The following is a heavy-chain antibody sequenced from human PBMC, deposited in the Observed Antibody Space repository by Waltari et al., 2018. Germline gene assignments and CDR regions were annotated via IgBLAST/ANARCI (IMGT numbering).Heavy chain of an antibody. CDR3: ARYHIVVVTAIRSGWYFDL. D-gene: IGHD2-21*02. CDR1: GYTFTSYD. J-gene: IGHJ2*01. V-gene: IGHV1-8*03. CDR2: MNPKSGKT. Sequence: QVQLVQSGAEVKKPGASVKVSCKASGYTFTSYDINWVRQATGQGLEWMGWMNPKSGKTGYEQKFQGRVTITRNTSISTAYMELSSLRSEDTAVYYCARYHIVVVTAIRSGWYFDLWGRGTLVTVSS.